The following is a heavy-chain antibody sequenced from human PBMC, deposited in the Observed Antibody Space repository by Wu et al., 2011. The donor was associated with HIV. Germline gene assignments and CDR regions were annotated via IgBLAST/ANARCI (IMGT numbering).Heavy chain of an antibody. J-gene: IGHJ3*02. Sequence: VQLVQSGAEMRKPGESLKISCKGSGNSFNTDWIAWVRQMPGKGLEWMGIIYPRDSDTTYSPSFQGQVTISADKSISTAYLQWSSLKASDTAMYYCARRGLTGGAFDIWGQGTMVTVSS. CDR2: IYPRDSDT. D-gene: IGHD7-27*01. V-gene: IGHV5-51*03. CDR1: GNSFNTDW. CDR3: ARRGLTGGAFDI.